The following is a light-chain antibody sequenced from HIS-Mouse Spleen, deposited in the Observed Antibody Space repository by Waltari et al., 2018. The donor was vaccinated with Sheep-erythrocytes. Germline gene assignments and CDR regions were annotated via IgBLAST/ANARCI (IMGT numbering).Light chain of an antibody. J-gene: IGLJ1*01. V-gene: IGLV3-10*01. CDR1: ALPKKY. CDR3: YSTDSSGNHRV. Sequence: SYELTQPPSVSVSPGQTARITCSGDALPKKYAYWYQQKSGQAPVLVIYEDSKRPSWTPERFSGSSSGTMATLTISGAQVEDEADYYCYSTDSSGNHRVFGTGTKVTVL. CDR2: EDS.